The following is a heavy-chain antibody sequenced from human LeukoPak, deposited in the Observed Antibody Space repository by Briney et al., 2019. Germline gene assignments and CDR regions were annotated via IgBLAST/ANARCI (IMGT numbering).Heavy chain of an antibody. CDR2: ITVGTNTI. CDR3: ARVMVRGVMVLDY. CDR1: GFTFSTYS. D-gene: IGHD3-10*01. J-gene: IGHJ4*02. V-gene: IGHV3-48*01. Sequence: PGGSLRLSCAASGFTFSTYSMNWLRQAPGRGLEWVSHITVGTNTIYYADSVRGRFTISRDNAKNSLYLQMNSLRAEDTAVYYCARVMVRGVMVLDYWGQGTLVTVSS.